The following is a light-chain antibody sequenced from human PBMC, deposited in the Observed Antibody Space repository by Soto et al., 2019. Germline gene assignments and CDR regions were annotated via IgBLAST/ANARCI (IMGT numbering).Light chain of an antibody. Sequence: EIVMTQSPATLSVSPGERATLSCRASQSVSSNLAWYQQKPGQAPRLLIYGTSTRAAGIPARFSGRGSGTELTLAISSLQSENFAVYYCHHYSNWPPWTFGQGTKVEIK. CDR2: GTS. J-gene: IGKJ1*01. CDR3: HHYSNWPPWT. V-gene: IGKV3-15*01. CDR1: QSVSSN.